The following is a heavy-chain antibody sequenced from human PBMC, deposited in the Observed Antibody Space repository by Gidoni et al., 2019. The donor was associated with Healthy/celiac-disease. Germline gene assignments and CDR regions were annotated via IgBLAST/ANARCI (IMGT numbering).Heavy chain of an antibody. Sequence: QVQLQQWGAGLLKPSQTLSLTCAVYGGSFSGYYWSWIRQPPGKGLEWIGEINHSGSTNYNPSLKSRVTISVDTSKNQFSLKLSSVTAADTAVYYCARGVFRGHYYYYYMDVWGKGTTVTVSS. CDR2: INHSGST. V-gene: IGHV4-34*01. J-gene: IGHJ6*03. D-gene: IGHD3-10*02. CDR1: GGSFSGYY. CDR3: ARGVFRGHYYYYYMDV.